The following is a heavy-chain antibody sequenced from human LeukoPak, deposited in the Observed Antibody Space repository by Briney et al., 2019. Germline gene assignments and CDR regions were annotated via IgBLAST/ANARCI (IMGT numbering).Heavy chain of an antibody. Sequence: GGSLRLSCAASGFTFSSYGMHWVRQAPGKGLEWVAVIWYDGSNKYYADSVKGRFTISRDNSKNTLYLQMNSLRAEDTAVYYCARSGGTYWFDPWGQGTLVTVSS. CDR3: ARSGGTYWFDP. CDR2: IWYDGSNK. J-gene: IGHJ5*02. D-gene: IGHD1-1*01. CDR1: GFTFSSYG. V-gene: IGHV3-33*01.